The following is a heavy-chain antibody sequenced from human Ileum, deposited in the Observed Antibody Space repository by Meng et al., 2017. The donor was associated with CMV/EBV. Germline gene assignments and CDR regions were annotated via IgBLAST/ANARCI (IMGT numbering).Heavy chain of an antibody. D-gene: IGHD6-13*01. Sequence: QAQVHEADPGVVKPSQTLSLTCTVSGGSISSGDYYWSWTRQPPGKGLEWIGYIYYSGSTYYNPSLKSRVTISVDTSKNQFSLKLSSVTAADTAVYYCAREIPSSSWYYLDYWGQGTLVTVSS. CDR2: IYYSGST. CDR1: GGSISSGDYY. J-gene: IGHJ4*02. V-gene: IGHV4-30-4*08. CDR3: AREIPSSSWYYLDY.